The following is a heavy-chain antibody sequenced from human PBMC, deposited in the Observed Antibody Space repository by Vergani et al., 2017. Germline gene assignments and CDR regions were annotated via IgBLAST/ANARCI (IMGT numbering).Heavy chain of an antibody. V-gene: IGHV3-7*01. CDR3: ARDRGVGSSSC. D-gene: IGHD6-13*01. J-gene: IGHJ4*02. CDR2: IKQDGSAK. Sequence: EVQLVESGGGLVQPGGSLRLSCAASGFTFSSYWMSWVRQAPGKGLEWVSNIKQDGSAKYYVDSVKGRFTISRDNAKNSLYLQMNSLRAEDTAVYYCARDRGVGSSSCWGQGTLVTVSS. CDR1: GFTFSSYW.